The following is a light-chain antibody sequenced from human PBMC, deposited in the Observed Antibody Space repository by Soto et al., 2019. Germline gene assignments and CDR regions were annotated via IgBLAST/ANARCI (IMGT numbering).Light chain of an antibody. CDR2: EVT. Sequence: QSALTQPASVSGSPGQSITISCTGTSSDIGAYNYVSWYQQHPGKAPKLMIYEVTNRPSGISKRFSGSRSGNTASLSISGLQAEDEADYYCSSYSSAIAFVFGTGTKLTVL. V-gene: IGLV2-14*01. CDR3: SSYSSAIAFV. CDR1: SSDIGAYNY. J-gene: IGLJ1*01.